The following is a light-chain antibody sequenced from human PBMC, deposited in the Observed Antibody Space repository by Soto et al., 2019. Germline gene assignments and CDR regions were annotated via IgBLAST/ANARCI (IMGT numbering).Light chain of an antibody. Sequence: DVVLTQSPLSLPVTLXXXXXXSCRSSQXLXXXXXXXXLXWFHQRPGQSPRRLIYQVSNRDSGVPDRFTGSGSGTDFTLRISRVEAEHVGLYFCMQGTHRPWTFGQGTKVEI. CDR3: MQGTHRPWT. CDR2: QVS. V-gene: IGKV2-30*01. CDR1: QXLXXXXXXXX. J-gene: IGKJ1*01.